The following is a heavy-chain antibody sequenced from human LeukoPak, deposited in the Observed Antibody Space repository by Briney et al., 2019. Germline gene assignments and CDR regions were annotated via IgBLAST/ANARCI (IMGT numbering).Heavy chain of an antibody. D-gene: IGHD5-12*01. J-gene: IGHJ4*02. CDR3: TTDLVTSGYSPSEY. CDR2: IKSKTDGGTT. CDR1: GFTFSNAW. V-gene: IGHV3-15*01. Sequence: GGSLRLSCAASGFTFSNAWMSWVRQAPGKGLEWVGRIKSKTDGGTTDYAAPVKGRFTISRDDSKTTLYLQMNSLKTEDTAVYYCTTDLVTSGYSPSEYWGQGTLVTVSS.